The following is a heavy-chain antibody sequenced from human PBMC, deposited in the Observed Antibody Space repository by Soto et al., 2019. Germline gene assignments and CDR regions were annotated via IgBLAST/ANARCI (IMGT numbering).Heavy chain of an antibody. Sequence: QVQLVQSGAEVKKPGASVKVSCKASGYTFTSYGISWVRQAPGQGLEWMGWISAYNGNTNYAQKLQGRVTMTTDTSTSTAYLELRSLRSDDTAVYYCARDVRGTAMGFTAGDWFDPWGQGNLVTVSS. D-gene: IGHD5-18*01. V-gene: IGHV1-18*01. CDR3: ARDVRGTAMGFTAGDWFDP. CDR2: ISAYNGNT. CDR1: GYTFTSYG. J-gene: IGHJ5*02.